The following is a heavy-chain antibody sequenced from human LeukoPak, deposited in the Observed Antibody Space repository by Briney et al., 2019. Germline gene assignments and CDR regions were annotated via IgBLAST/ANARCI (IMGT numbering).Heavy chain of an antibody. CDR2: ISSSGSTI. Sequence: GGSLRLTCAASGSTFSSYEMNWVRQAPGKGLEWVSYISSSGSTIYYADSVKGRFTISRDNAKNSLYLQMNSLRAEDTAVYYCARVVRIAVVPAAIFHNWFDPWGQGTLVTVSS. D-gene: IGHD2-2*01. CDR1: GSTFSSYE. CDR3: ARVVRIAVVPAAIFHNWFDP. J-gene: IGHJ5*02. V-gene: IGHV3-48*03.